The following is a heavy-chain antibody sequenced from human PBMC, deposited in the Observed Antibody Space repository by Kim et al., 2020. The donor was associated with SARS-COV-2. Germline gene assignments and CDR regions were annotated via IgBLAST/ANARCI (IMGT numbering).Heavy chain of an antibody. Sequence: SETLSLTCTVSGGSISSGGYYWSWIRQHPGKGLEWIGYIYYSGSTYYNPSLKSRVTISVDTSKNQFSLKLSSVTAADTAVYYCARDSGGLAAAGPDYWGQGTLVTVSS. CDR2: IYYSGST. V-gene: IGHV4-31*03. CDR1: GGSISSGGYY. J-gene: IGHJ4*02. D-gene: IGHD6-13*01. CDR3: ARDSGGLAAAGPDY.